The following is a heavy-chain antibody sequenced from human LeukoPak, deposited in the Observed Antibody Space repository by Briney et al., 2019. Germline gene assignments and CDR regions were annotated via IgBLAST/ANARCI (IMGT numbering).Heavy chain of an antibody. CDR1: GFTFSSYS. CDR3: ARDHPLFDS. CDR2: ISISSSYI. V-gene: IGHV3-21*01. Sequence: PGGSLRLSCAASGFTFSSYSMNWVRQAPGKGLEWVSSISISSSYIYYADSVKGRFTISRDNAKNSLYLQMNSLRADDTAVYYCARDHPLFDSWGQGTLVTVSS. J-gene: IGHJ4*02.